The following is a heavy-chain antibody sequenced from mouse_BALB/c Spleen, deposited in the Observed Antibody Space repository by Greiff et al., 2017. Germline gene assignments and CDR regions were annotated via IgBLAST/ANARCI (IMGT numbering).Heavy chain of an antibody. J-gene: IGHJ2*01. V-gene: IGHV1-4*01. Sequence: VQLQQSGAELARPRASVKMSCKASGYTFTSYTMHWVKQRPGQGLEWIGYINPSSGYTNYNQKFKDKATLTADKSSSTAYMQLSSLTSEDSAVYYCARSLSRNYFDYWGQGTTLTVSS. CDR2: INPSSGYT. CDR1: GYTFTSYT. CDR3: ARSLSRNYFDY.